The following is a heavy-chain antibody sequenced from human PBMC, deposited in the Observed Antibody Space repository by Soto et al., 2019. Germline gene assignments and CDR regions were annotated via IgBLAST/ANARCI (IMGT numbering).Heavy chain of an antibody. CDR3: AADRDCSSTSCYPYAFDI. CDR2: IVVGSGNT. V-gene: IGHV1-58*01. CDR1: GFTFSSSA. J-gene: IGHJ3*02. Sequence: ASVKVSCKASGFTFSSSAVQWVRQARGERLEWIGWIVVGSGNTNYAQKFQERVAITRDMSISTAYMELSSLRSDDTAVYYCAADRDCSSTSCYPYAFDIWGQGTMVTVS. D-gene: IGHD2-2*01.